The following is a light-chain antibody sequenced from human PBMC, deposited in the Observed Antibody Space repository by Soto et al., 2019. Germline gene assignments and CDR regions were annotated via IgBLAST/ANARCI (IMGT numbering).Light chain of an antibody. Sequence: QSVLTQPPSVSGAPGQRVSISCIGSSSNIGAGYDVHWYEHLPGTAPKLLIYQNNNRPSGVPDRFSGSKSGTSASLAITGLQAEDEADYYCQSYDSSLSAVVFGGGTKLTVL. V-gene: IGLV1-40*01. CDR3: QSYDSSLSAVV. J-gene: IGLJ2*01. CDR2: QNN. CDR1: SSNIGAGYD.